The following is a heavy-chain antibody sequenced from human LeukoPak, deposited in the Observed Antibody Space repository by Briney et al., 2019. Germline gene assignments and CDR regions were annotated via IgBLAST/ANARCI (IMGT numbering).Heavy chain of an antibody. CDR2: ISSSSSYI. Sequence: PGRSLRLSCAASGFTFSSYSMNWVRQAPGKGLEWVSSISSSSSYIYYADSVKGRLTITRDNAKNSLYLQMNSLRAEDTAVYYCARGKGYCSSTSCLNWFDPWGQGTLVTVSS. D-gene: IGHD2-2*01. CDR3: ARGKGYCSSTSCLNWFDP. CDR1: GFTFSSYS. J-gene: IGHJ5*02. V-gene: IGHV3-21*01.